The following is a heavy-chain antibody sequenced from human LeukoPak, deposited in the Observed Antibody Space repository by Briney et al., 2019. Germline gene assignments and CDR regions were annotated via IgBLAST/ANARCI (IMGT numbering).Heavy chain of an antibody. D-gene: IGHD2-2*01. V-gene: IGHV1-18*01. CDR3: ARWGGTYQTYFDY. Sequence: ASVKVSCKXSGYTFTSYDISWVRQAPGQGLERMGYISGYNGNTIYAQKVQDRVTMTTDTSTSTAYMELRSLRSDDTAVYYCARWGGTYQTYFDYWGQGTLVTVSS. CDR1: GYTFTSYD. CDR2: ISGYNGNT. J-gene: IGHJ4*02.